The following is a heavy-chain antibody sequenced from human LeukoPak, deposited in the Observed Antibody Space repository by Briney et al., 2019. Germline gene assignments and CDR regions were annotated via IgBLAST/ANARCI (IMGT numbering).Heavy chain of an antibody. J-gene: IGHJ6*03. V-gene: IGHV4-34*01. CDR3: ANLAAAGIWRPRHYYYYMDV. CDR2: INHSGRT. CDR1: GGSFSDYF. Sequence: PSETLSLTCAVYGGSFSDYFWGWIRQPPGKGLEWIGEINHSGRTYYNPSLKSRVTISVDTSKNQFSLKLSSVTAADTAVYYCANLAAAGIWRPRHYYYYMDVWGKGTTVTVSS. D-gene: IGHD6-13*01.